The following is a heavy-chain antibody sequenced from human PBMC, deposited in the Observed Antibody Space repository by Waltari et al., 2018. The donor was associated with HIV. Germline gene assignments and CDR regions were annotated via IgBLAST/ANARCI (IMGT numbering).Heavy chain of an antibody. V-gene: IGHV1-3*04. J-gene: IGHJ6*02. CDR3: ARDGRELRFAMDV. Sequence: QVQLVQSGAEVKKPGASVKVSCKASGYTFTNNGMYWVRQAPGQRLEWMGWINTGSGDTTYSKKFQDRVTFTRDTFTNTHYMEVSSLSSEDTAVYYCARDGRELRFAMDVWGQGTTVTVSS. D-gene: IGHD1-7*01. CDR1: GYTFTNNG. CDR2: INTGSGDT.